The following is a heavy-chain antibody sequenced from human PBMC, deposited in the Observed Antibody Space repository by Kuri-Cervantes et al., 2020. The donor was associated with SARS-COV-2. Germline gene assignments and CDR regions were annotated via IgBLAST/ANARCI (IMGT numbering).Heavy chain of an antibody. V-gene: IGHV4-39*01. CDR2: IYYSGST. J-gene: IGHJ4*02. Sequence: GSLRLSCTVSGGSISSSSYYWGWIRQPPGKGLEWIGSIYYSGSTYYNPSLKSRVTISVDTSKNQFSLKLSSVTAADTAVYYCARLSGGWHYYFDYWGQGTLVTVSS. CDR1: GGSISSSSYY. CDR3: ARLSGGWHYYFDY. D-gene: IGHD6-19*01.